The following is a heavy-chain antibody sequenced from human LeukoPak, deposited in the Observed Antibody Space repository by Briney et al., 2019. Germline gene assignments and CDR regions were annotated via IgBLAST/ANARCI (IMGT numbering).Heavy chain of an antibody. CDR2: INWDGGST. Sequence: GGSLRLSCAASGFTFDEYGMSWVRQAPGKGLEWVSSINWDGGSTAYADSVQGRFTTSRDNAKNSLHLQMKSLRAEDTALYYCARDSFSGSSLDYWGQGTLVTVSS. CDR3: ARDSFSGSSLDY. CDR1: GFTFDEYG. V-gene: IGHV3-20*04. J-gene: IGHJ4*02. D-gene: IGHD1-26*01.